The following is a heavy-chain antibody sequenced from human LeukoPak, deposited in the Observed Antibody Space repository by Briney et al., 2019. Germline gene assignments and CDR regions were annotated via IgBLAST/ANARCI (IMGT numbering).Heavy chain of an antibody. CDR3: ARGPSYTVTSHDVDY. V-gene: IGHV1-2*02. Sequence: GASVKVSCKASGYTFTGYYMHWVRQAPGQGLEWMGWINPNSGGTNYAQKFQGRVTMTRDTSISTAYMELSRLRSDDTAVYYCARGPSYTVTSHDVDYWGQGTLVTVSS. J-gene: IGHJ4*02. CDR1: GYTFTGYY. CDR2: INPNSGGT. D-gene: IGHD4-17*01.